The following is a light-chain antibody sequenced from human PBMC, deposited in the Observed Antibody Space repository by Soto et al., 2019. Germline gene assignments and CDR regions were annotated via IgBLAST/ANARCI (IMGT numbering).Light chain of an antibody. J-gene: IGLJ2*01. V-gene: IGLV1-40*01. Sequence: QSVLTQPPSVSGAPGQRVTISCTGSSSNIGAGYNVHWYQQLPGTAPKLILYGNSNRPSGVPDRFSGSKSGTSASLAITGLQAEDEADYYCQSYASRRSGYVVFGGGTKLTVL. CDR3: QSYASRRSGYVV. CDR1: SSNIGAGYN. CDR2: GNS.